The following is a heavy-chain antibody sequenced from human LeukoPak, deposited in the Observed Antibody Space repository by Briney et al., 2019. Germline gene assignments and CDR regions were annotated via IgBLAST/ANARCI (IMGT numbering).Heavy chain of an antibody. J-gene: IGHJ6*02. V-gene: IGHV3-30*18. Sequence: PGGSLRLSCAASGFTFSSYGMHWVRQAPGKGLEWVAVISYDGSNKYYADSVKGRFTISRDNSKNTLYLQMNSLRAEDTAVYYCAKDGALYGAGFLSLYYYYYYGMDVWGQGTTVTVSS. CDR3: AKDGALYGAGFLSLYYYYYYGMDV. D-gene: IGHD4-17*01. CDR1: GFTFSSYG. CDR2: ISYDGSNK.